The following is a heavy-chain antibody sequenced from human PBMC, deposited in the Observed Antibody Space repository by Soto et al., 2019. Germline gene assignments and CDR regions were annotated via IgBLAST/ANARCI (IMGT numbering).Heavy chain of an antibody. V-gene: IGHV5-51*01. CDR1: GYSFTSYW. CDR2: IYPGDSDT. D-gene: IGHD2-15*01. Sequence: GESLKISCKGSGYSFTSYWIGWVRQMPGKGLEWMGIIYPGDSDTRYSPSFQGQVTISADKSISTAYLQWSSLKASDTAMYYCARRAVVVVAAVGNGFDPWGQGTLVTVSP. J-gene: IGHJ5*02. CDR3: ARRAVVVVAAVGNGFDP.